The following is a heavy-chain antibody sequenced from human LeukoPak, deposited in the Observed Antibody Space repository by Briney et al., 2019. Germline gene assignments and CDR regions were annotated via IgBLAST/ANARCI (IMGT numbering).Heavy chain of an antibody. CDR1: GFTVSSNY. Sequence: GGSLRLSCAASGFTVSSNYMSWVRQAPGKGLEWVALIYSGGSTYYADSVKGRFTISRDNSKNTLYIQMHSLRAEDTAVYYCARAPDTAMAPYYCYYGMDVWGQGTTVTVSS. J-gene: IGHJ6*02. V-gene: IGHV3-53*01. D-gene: IGHD5-18*01. CDR2: IYSGGST. CDR3: ARAPDTAMAPYYCYYGMDV.